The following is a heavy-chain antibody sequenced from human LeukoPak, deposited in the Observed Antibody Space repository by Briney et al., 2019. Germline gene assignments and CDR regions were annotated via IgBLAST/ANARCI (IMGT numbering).Heavy chain of an antibody. CDR1: GYTFTSYG. D-gene: IGHD3-10*01. CDR2: ISAYNGNT. CDR3: ARNGRLWFGELFLDY. V-gene: IGHV1-18*01. Sequence: ASVKVSCKASGYTFTSYGISWVRQAPGQGLEWMGWISAYNGNTNYAQKLQGRVTMTTDTSTSTAYMELRSLRSDDTAVYYCARNGRLWFGELFLDYWGQGTLVTVSS. J-gene: IGHJ4*02.